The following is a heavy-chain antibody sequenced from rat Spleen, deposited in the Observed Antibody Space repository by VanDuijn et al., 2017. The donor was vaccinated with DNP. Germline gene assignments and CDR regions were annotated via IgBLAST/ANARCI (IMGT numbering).Heavy chain of an antibody. J-gene: IGHJ3*01. D-gene: IGHD4-3*01. Sequence: QVQLQQSGAELAKPGSSVKISCKASDYTFTSDYIGWIKQTTGQGLEFVGYINTGSGGTKYTEKFKGKATLTVDKSSSTAFMQLSSLTPDDSAVYYCASGKYNWFAYWGQGTLVTVSS. CDR2: INTGSGGT. CDR1: DYTFTSDY. V-gene: IGHV1-43*01. CDR3: ASGKYNWFAY.